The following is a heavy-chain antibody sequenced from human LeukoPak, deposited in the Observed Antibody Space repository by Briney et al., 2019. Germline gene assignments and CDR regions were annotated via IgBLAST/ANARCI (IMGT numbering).Heavy chain of an antibody. V-gene: IGHV4-39*01. D-gene: IGHD3-10*01. CDR2: FYNGGST. CDR1: GGSISSDSDY. Sequence: SETLSLTCTVSGGSISSDSDYWVWIRQPPGKGLEWVGNFYNGGSTYYNPSLKGRVTISVDTSKNQFSLKLSSVTAADTAVYYCARQLREVRGVITLYYYYYMDIWGKGTTVTVSS. CDR3: ARQLREVRGVITLYYYYYMDI. J-gene: IGHJ6*03.